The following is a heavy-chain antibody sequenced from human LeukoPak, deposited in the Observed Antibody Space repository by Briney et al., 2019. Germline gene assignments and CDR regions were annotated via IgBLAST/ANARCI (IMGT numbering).Heavy chain of an antibody. CDR1: GGSISSSY. CDR2: IYSSGSN. Sequence: PSETLSLTCTVSGGSISSSYWSWIRQPAEKGLEWIGRIYSSGSNNYNPSLKSRVTMSVDTSRNQFSLKLNSVTAADTAVYYCARLPGGDSSSVVAFDIWGQGTMVTVSS. J-gene: IGHJ3*02. D-gene: IGHD2-21*02. V-gene: IGHV4-4*07. CDR3: ARLPGGDSSSVVAFDI.